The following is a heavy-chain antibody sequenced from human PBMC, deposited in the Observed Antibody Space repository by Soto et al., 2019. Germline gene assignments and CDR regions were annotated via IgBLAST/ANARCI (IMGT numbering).Heavy chain of an antibody. CDR3: ARGPPTFSPKKNWFDP. Sequence: SETLSLTCAVYGGSFSGYYWSWIRKPPGKGLEWIGQINHSGSTNYNPSLKSRVTISVDTSKNQFSLKLTSVTAADTAVYYCARGPPTFSPKKNWFDPWGQGTLVTVSS. CDR2: INHSGST. V-gene: IGHV4-34*01. CDR1: GGSFSGYY. J-gene: IGHJ5*02.